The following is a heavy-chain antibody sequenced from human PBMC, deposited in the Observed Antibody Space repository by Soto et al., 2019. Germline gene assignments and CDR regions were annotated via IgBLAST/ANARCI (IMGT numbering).Heavy chain of an antibody. Sequence: ASVKVSCKVSGYTLTELSMHWVRQAPGKGLEWMGGFDPEDGETIYAQKFQGRVTMTKDTSTDTAYMELSSLRSEDTVVYYCATQSYYAFWSGYYTHYFDYWGQGTLVTFSS. J-gene: IGHJ4*02. CDR1: GYTLTELS. D-gene: IGHD3-3*01. V-gene: IGHV1-24*01. CDR3: ATQSYYAFWSGYYTHYFDY. CDR2: FDPEDGET.